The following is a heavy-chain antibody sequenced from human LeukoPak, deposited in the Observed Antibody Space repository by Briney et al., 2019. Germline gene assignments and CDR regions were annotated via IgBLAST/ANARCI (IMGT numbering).Heavy chain of an antibody. CDR1: GGSFCVYY. D-gene: IGHD6-13*01. J-gene: IGHJ5*02. V-gene: IGHV4-34*01. Sequence: SETLSLTRALYGGSFCVYYWSCIPAPPGEGVEWSGEVYHRISTKHNPSLKSRVNISVDTSKTQFSLKLSSETCADTAVYYCARAAIAADGTRWFDPWGQGTLVTVSS. CDR3: ARAAIAADGTRWFDP. CDR2: VYHRIST.